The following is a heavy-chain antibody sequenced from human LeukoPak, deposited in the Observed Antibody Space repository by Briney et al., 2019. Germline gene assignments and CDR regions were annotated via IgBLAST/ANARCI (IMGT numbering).Heavy chain of an antibody. Sequence: ASVKVSCKASGYTFTSYAMNWVRQAPGQGLEWMGWINTNTGNPTYAQGFTGRFVFSLDTSVSTAYLQISSLKAEDTAVYYCASRTYYYDTHGAFDIWGQGTMVTVSS. CDR2: INTNTGNP. CDR3: ASRTYYYDTHGAFDI. V-gene: IGHV7-4-1*02. CDR1: GYTFTSYA. J-gene: IGHJ3*02. D-gene: IGHD3-22*01.